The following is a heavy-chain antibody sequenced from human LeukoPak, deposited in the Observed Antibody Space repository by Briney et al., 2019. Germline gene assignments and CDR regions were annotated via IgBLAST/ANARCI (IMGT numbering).Heavy chain of an antibody. Sequence: PSETLSLTCTVSGGSISTYCWSWIRLPPGKGLEWIAYIYFTGRTQYNPSLKNRVTISVDTSKNQFSLRLSSVTPADTAVYYCARGGYDSDFDYWGQGTLVTVSS. CDR1: GGSISTYC. CDR2: IYFTGRT. V-gene: IGHV4-59*01. CDR3: ARGGYDSDFDY. D-gene: IGHD3-3*01. J-gene: IGHJ4*02.